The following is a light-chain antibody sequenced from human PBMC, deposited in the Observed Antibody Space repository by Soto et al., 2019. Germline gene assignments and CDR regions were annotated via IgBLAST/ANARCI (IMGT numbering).Light chain of an antibody. CDR2: ASS. V-gene: IGKV1-6*01. J-gene: IGKJ1*01. CDR1: QGIRND. CDR3: LQLYNFSWT. Sequence: AIRMTQSPSSLSAYVGDRVTMSCRASQGIRNDLAWYQQKAGKAPKLLIFASSNLQSGVPSRFSGSGSGTDFTLTISRLQPEDFATYYCLQLYNFSWTFGQGTKVDIK.